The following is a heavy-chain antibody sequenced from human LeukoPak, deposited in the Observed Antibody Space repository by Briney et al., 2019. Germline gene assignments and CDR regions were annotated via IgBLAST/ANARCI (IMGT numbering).Heavy chain of an antibody. CDR1: GGSISSTSCY. J-gene: IGHJ3*02. Sequence: PAETLSLNCTVSGGSISSTSCYWAWIRQPPGKGLAWIGSLYYSGSTYYNPCLMSRVTISVDTSKNQFSLNLSSATAADTAVYYCARLSCPGGHCDAFDIWGPGTMVTVSS. D-gene: IGHD2-21*02. CDR3: ARLSCPGGHCDAFDI. CDR2: LYYSGST. V-gene: IGHV4-39*01.